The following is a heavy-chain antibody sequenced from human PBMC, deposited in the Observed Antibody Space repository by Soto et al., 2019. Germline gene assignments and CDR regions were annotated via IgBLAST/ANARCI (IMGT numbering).Heavy chain of an antibody. Sequence: QVQLVQSGAEEKKPGASVKVSCKASGYTFTSYAMHWVRQAPGQRLEWMGWINAGNGNTKYSQKFQGRVTITRDTSASTAYMELSSLRCEDTAVYYCARSRGDYYGMDVWGQGTTVTVSS. J-gene: IGHJ6*02. CDR2: INAGNGNT. CDR1: GYTFTSYA. CDR3: ARSRGDYYGMDV. V-gene: IGHV1-3*05.